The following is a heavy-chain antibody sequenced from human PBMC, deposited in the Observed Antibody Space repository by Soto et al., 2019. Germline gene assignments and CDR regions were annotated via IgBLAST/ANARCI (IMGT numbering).Heavy chain of an antibody. CDR1: GGTFSSYA. CDR2: IIPIFGTA. J-gene: IGHJ4*02. V-gene: IGHV1-69*12. D-gene: IGHD4-17*01. Sequence: QVQLVQSGAEVKKPGSSVKVSCKASGGTFSSYAISWVRQAPGQGLEWLGGIIPIFGTANYAQTFQGRVTINADESTSTAYMDLSSLRTEDTAVYYCARAGEMATVTVRNFDYWGQGNLVTVAS. CDR3: ARAGEMATVTVRNFDY.